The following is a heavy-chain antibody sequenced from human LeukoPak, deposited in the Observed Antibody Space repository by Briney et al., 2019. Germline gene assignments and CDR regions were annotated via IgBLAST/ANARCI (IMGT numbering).Heavy chain of an antibody. V-gene: IGHV4-59*08. Sequence: PSETLSLTCTVSGGSISSYYWSWIRQPPGKGLEWIGYIYYSGSTNYSPSLKSRVTISVDTSKNQFSLKLSSVTAADTAVYYCARGTRVYYYDSSGYSVAEYFQHWGQGTLVTVSS. J-gene: IGHJ1*01. CDR3: ARGTRVYYYDSSGYSVAEYFQH. CDR1: GGSISSYY. D-gene: IGHD3-22*01. CDR2: IYYSGST.